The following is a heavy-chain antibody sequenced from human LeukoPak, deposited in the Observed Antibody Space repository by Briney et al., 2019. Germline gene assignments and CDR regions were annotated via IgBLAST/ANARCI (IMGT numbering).Heavy chain of an antibody. Sequence: GGSLRLSCAAPGFTVSSNYMSWVRQAPGKGLDWVSVIYDDGSTYYADSVKGRFTISRDNSKNTLYLQMNSLRAEDTAVYYRARAPPDSSSWYGAFDYWGQGTLVTVSS. CDR2: IYDDGST. V-gene: IGHV3-53*01. J-gene: IGHJ4*02. D-gene: IGHD6-13*01. CDR1: GFTVSSNY. CDR3: ARAPPDSSSWYGAFDY.